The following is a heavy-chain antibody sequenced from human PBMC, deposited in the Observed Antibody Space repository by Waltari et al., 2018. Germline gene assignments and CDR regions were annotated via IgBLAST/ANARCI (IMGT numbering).Heavy chain of an antibody. J-gene: IGHJ4*02. V-gene: IGHV4-38-2*01. Sequence: QVQLQESGPGLVKPSETLSLTCAVSGYSISSGYYWGWIRQPPGKGLEWIGSIYHSGRTYYTPPLQSRVTISVDTSKNQFSLKLSSVTAADTAVYYCARRVAGLIDYWGQGTLVTVSS. CDR3: ARRVAGLIDY. CDR1: GYSISSGYY. D-gene: IGHD6-19*01. CDR2: IYHSGRT.